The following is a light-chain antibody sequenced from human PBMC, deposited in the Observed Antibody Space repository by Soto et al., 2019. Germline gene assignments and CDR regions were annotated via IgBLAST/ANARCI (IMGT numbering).Light chain of an antibody. Sequence: EIVMTQSPATLSGSPGERATVSCRASQSVRRKLAWYQQKPGQAPRLLIYGASTRATGIPARFSGSGSATEFTLTISSLKPEDFAVYYCQQYNNWHTITFGHGTRLEIK. CDR3: QQYNNWHTIT. CDR1: QSVRRK. J-gene: IGKJ5*01. CDR2: GAS. V-gene: IGKV3-15*01.